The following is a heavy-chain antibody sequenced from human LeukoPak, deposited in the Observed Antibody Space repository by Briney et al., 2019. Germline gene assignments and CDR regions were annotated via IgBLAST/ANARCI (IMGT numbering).Heavy chain of an antibody. CDR1: GYTFTSYG. Sequence: ASVKVSCKASGYTFTSYGISWVRQAPGQGLEWMGWISAYNGNTNYAQKLQGRVTMTTDTSTSTAYMELRSLRSDDTAVYYCARGSTYGSGGHWFDPWGQGTLVTVSS. CDR3: ARGSTYGSGGHWFDP. D-gene: IGHD3-10*01. V-gene: IGHV1-18*01. CDR2: ISAYNGNT. J-gene: IGHJ5*02.